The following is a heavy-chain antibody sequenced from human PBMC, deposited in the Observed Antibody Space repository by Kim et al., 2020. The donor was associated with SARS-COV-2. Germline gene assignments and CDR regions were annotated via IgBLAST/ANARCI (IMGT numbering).Heavy chain of an antibody. D-gene: IGHD1-26*01. CDR1: GGSISSYY. Sequence: SETLSLTCTVSGGSISSYYWSWIRQPPGKGLEWIGYIYYSGSTNYNPSLKSRVTISVDTSKNQFSLKLSSVTAADTAVYYCASQYSGSYYHFDYWGQGTLVTVSS. V-gene: IGHV4-59*01. CDR2: IYYSGST. CDR3: ASQYSGSYYHFDY. J-gene: IGHJ4*02.